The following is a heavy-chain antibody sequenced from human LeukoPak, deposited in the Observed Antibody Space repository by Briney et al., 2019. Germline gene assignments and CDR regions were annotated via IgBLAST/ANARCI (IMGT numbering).Heavy chain of an antibody. D-gene: IGHD4-11*01. Sequence: GGSLRLSCAASGFTFSRHWMSWVRQAPGKGLEWVANIKQDGSDKYYVDSVKGRFTISRDNAKNSPYLQMNSLRAEDTAVYYCARERYRRDAFDIWGQGTMVTVFS. CDR3: ARERYRRDAFDI. CDR2: IKQDGSDK. V-gene: IGHV3-7*03. J-gene: IGHJ3*02. CDR1: GFTFSRHW.